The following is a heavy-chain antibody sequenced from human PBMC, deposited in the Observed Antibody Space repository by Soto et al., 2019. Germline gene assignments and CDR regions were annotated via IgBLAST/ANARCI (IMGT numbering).Heavy chain of an antibody. CDR3: ARVPYGGSYWRDFDY. Sequence: PVGSLRLSCAASGFTFSSYSMNWVRQAPGKGLEWVSSIFISSSYIYYADSVKGRFTISRDNAKNSLYLQMNSLRADDTAVYYCARVPYGGSYWRDFDYWGQGTLVTVSS. V-gene: IGHV3-21*01. D-gene: IGHD1-26*01. J-gene: IGHJ4*02. CDR2: IFISSSYI. CDR1: GFTFSSYS.